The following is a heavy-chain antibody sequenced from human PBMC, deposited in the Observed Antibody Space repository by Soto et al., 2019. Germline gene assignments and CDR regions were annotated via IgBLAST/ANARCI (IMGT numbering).Heavy chain of an antibody. V-gene: IGHV3-48*02. CDR1: GFTFSSYS. CDR2: ISSSSSTI. J-gene: IGHJ6*04. D-gene: IGHD5-12*01. CDR3: ARDSKMATITPPNVAKNYYYSVMAV. Sequence: GGSLRLSCAASGFTFSSYSMNWVRQAPGKGLEWVSYISSSSSTIYYADSVKGRFTISRDNAKNSLYLQMNSLRDEDTAVYYCARDSKMATITPPNVAKNYYYSVMAVWGKGTTVTVSS.